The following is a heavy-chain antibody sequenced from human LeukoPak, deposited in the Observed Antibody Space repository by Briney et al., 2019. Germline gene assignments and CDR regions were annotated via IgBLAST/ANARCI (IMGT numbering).Heavy chain of an antibody. D-gene: IGHD3-22*01. V-gene: IGHV1-2*02. J-gene: IGHJ4*02. CDR3: ARSYYDSSGYYEACNY. CDR2: INPNSGGT. CDR1: GFTFNGYY. Sequence: ASVKVSCKASGFTFNGYYIHWVRRAPGQGLEWMGWINPNSGGTNYAQKFQGRVTMTRDTSISTAYMELSRLRSDDTAVYYCARSYYDSSGYYEACNYWGQGTLVTVSS.